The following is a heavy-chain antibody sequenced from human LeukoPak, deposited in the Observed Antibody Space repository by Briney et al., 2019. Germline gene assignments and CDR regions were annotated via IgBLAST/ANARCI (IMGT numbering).Heavy chain of an antibody. J-gene: IGHJ4*02. CDR1: GFAFSNYT. CDR3: ARSSSGWYYY. Sequence: GGSLRLSCAASGFAFSNYTMNWVRQAPGKGLEWVAVISYDGSNKDYADSVKGRFTISRDNSKNTLYLQMNSLRAEDTAVYYCARSSSGWYYYWGQGIMVTVSS. CDR2: ISYDGSNK. V-gene: IGHV3-30-3*01. D-gene: IGHD6-19*01.